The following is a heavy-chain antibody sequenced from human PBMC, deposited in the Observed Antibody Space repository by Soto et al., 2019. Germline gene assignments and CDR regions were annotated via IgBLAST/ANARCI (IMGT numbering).Heavy chain of an antibody. Sequence: SGPTLVNPTQTLTLTCTFSGFSLSTSGERVTWIRQPPGQALEWLARIDWDDDKFYSSSLKTRLTISKDTSKNQVVLTMTNMDPVDTGTYYCARIRALGSSIWFVPWGQGTLVTVS. J-gene: IGHJ5*02. CDR1: GFSLSTSGER. CDR2: IDWDDDK. CDR3: ARIRALGSSIWFVP. D-gene: IGHD6-6*01. V-gene: IGHV2-70*04.